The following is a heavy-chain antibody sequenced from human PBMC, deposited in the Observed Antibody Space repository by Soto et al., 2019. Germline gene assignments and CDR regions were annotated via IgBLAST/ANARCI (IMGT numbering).Heavy chain of an antibody. J-gene: IGHJ3*02. CDR3: TKEKSVMYSGYDAFDI. Sequence: GGSLRLSCAASGFTFSSYEMDWVRQAPGKGLEWVAYISSSGYIMYADSVKGRFTISRDNADNSLYLQMNSLRAEDTVVYYCTKEKSVMYSGYDAFDIWGRGTMVTVSS. CDR1: GFTFSSYE. V-gene: IGHV3-48*03. CDR2: ISSSGYI. D-gene: IGHD5-12*01.